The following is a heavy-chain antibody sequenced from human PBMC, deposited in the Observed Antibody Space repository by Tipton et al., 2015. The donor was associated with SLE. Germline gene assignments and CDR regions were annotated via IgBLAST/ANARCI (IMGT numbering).Heavy chain of an antibody. J-gene: IGHJ6*02. V-gene: IGHV4-39*07. D-gene: IGHD3-10*01. CDR1: GDSISANSYH. Sequence: GLVKPSETLSLICTVSGDSISANSYHWGWVRQPPGKGLEWIGNVYYSGHTDYNPSLKSRVTLSVDTSKSQFSFSLRLSSVTAADTALYYCHGGASHYYGSGRFSRGDYSDIDVWGQGTTVTVSS. CDR2: VYYSGHT. CDR3: HGGASHYYGSGRFSRGDYSDIDV.